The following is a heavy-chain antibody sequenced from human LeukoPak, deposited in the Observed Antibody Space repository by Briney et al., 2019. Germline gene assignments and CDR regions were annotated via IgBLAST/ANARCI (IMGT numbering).Heavy chain of an antibody. CDR2: VYSGGNT. V-gene: IGHV4-4*07. J-gene: IGHJ4*02. CDR3: ARGQPEALAAFQY. D-gene: IGHD6-19*01. CDR1: GDSISRYQ. Sequence: SETLSLTCSVSGDSISRYQWNWIRQPPGKGLEWIGRVYSGGNTNYNPSLKSRLTISLDTSKNQISLKFNSVTAADTAVYYCARGQPEALAAFQYWGEGTLVTAS.